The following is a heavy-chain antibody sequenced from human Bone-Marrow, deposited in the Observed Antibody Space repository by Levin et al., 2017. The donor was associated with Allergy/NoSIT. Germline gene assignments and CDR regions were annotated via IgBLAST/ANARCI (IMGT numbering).Heavy chain of an antibody. V-gene: IGHV3-23*01. J-gene: IGHJ4*02. CDR1: GFTFTSYA. CDR2: ISGSGGST. D-gene: IGHD3-22*01. CDR3: AKSGAYYYAYLNY. Sequence: PGGSLRLSCAASGFTFTSYAMSWVRQAPGKGLEWVSVISGSGGSTYYADSVKGRFTISRDNSERTMSLQMNDLRAEDTAIYYCAKSGAYYYAYLNYWGQGTPVTVSS.